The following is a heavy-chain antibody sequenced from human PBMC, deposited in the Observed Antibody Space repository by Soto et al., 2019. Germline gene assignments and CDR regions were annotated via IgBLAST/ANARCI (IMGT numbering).Heavy chain of an antibody. V-gene: IGHV1-69*06. J-gene: IGHJ4*02. CDR3: ASSVEMATISSYFDY. CDR1: GGTFSSYA. D-gene: IGHD5-12*01. Sequence: SVKVSCKASGGTFSSYAISWVRQAPGQGLEWMGGTIPIFGTANYAQKFQGRVTITADKSTSTAYMELSSLRSEDTAVYYCASSVEMATISSYFDYWGQGTLVTVSS. CDR2: TIPIFGTA.